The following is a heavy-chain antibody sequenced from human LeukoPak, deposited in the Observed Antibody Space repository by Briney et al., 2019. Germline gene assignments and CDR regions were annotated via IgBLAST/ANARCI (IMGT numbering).Heavy chain of an antibody. D-gene: IGHD6-19*01. CDR2: ISYDGSNK. V-gene: IGHV3-30*03. CDR3: ARGSWLASLFDY. J-gene: IGHJ4*02. Sequence: PGRSLRLSCAASGFTFSSYGMHWVRQAPGKGLEWVAVISYDGSNKYYADSVKGRFTISRDNSKSTLYLQMNSLRAEDTAVYYCARGSWLASLFDYWGQGALVTVSS. CDR1: GFTFSSYG.